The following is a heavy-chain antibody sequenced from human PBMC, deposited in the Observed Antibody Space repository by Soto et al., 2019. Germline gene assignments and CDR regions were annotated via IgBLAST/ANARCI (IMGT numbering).Heavy chain of an antibody. V-gene: IGHV2-5*02. CDR1: GVSLSTSGEG. J-gene: IGHJ4*02. CDR2: IYWDDDK. Sequence: QITLRGSGPRLVQPKQPFTLPCTLSGVSLSTSGEGVGWFRKPQGKPLEGLELIYWDDDKRFSPSLKSRLAITRDISKNQVVMTMTDMAPEDTAIYYCAHRQRTVVVGAPFDLWGQGSQVTVSS. CDR3: AHRQRTVVVGAPFDL. D-gene: IGHD2-15*01.